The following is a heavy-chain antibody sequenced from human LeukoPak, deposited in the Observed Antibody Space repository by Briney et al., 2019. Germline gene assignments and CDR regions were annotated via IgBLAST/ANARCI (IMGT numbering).Heavy chain of an antibody. CDR3: ARDPQKDAFDI. CDR1: GGTFSIYA. Sequence: ASVTVSFKASGGTFSIYAISWVRQAPGQGLEWMGGIIPIFGTANYAQKFQGRVTITADESTSTAYMELSSLRSEDTAVYYCARDPQKDAFDIWGQGTMVTVSS. CDR2: IIPIFGTA. V-gene: IGHV1-69*01. J-gene: IGHJ3*02.